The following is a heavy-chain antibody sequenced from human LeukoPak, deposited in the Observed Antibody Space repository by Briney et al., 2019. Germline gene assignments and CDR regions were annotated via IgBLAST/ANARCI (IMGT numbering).Heavy chain of an antibody. D-gene: IGHD3-9*01. J-gene: IGHJ4*02. CDR3: ARETLTFPDF. CDR2: TYTSGST. V-gene: IGHV4-4*07. Sequence: SETLSLTCTVSGGSLSSYSWSWIRQPAGKGLEWIGRTYTSGSTSYNPSLTSRVSMSLDTSKKQISLKLSSVTAADTAVYYCARETLTFPDFWGQGTLVTVSS. CDR1: GGSLSSYS.